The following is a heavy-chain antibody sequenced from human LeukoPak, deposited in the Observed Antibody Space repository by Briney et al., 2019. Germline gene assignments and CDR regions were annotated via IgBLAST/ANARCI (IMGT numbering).Heavy chain of an antibody. V-gene: IGHV1-8*01. Sequence: GASVKVSCKASGYTSTSYDINWVRQATGQGLEWMGWMNPNSGNTGYAQKFQGRVTMTRDTSISTAYMELSRLRSDDTAVYYCARRRAVAGVNWFDPWGQGTLVTVSS. CDR3: ARRRAVAGVNWFDP. J-gene: IGHJ5*02. CDR1: GYTSTSYD. CDR2: MNPNSGNT. D-gene: IGHD6-19*01.